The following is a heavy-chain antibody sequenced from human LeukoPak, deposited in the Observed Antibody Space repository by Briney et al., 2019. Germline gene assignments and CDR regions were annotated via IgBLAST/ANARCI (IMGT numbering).Heavy chain of an antibody. CDR2: IYYSGST. CDR3: AREGYDDSSGYYLGPGYYYYYYMDV. CDR1: GGSISSHY. D-gene: IGHD3-22*01. Sequence: SETLSLTCTVSGGSISSHYWSWIRQPPGKGLEWIGYIYYSGSTNYNPSLKSRVTISVDTSKNQFSLKLSSVTAADTAVYYCAREGYDDSSGYYLGPGYYYYYYMDVWGKGTTVTVSS. V-gene: IGHV4-59*11. J-gene: IGHJ6*03.